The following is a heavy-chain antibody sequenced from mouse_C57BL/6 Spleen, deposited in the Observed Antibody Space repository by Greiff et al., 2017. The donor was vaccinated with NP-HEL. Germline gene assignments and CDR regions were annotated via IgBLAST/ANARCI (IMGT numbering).Heavy chain of an antibody. CDR3: ARDGYYAMDY. CDR1: GFTFSDYG. D-gene: IGHD2-3*01. CDR2: ISSGSSTI. Sequence: EVQLVESGGGLVKPGGSLKLSCAASGFTFSDYGMHWVRQAPEKGLEWVAYISSGSSTIYYADTVKGRFTISRDNAKNTLFLQMTSLRSKDTTMYYCARDGYYAMDYWGQGTSVTVSS. J-gene: IGHJ4*01. V-gene: IGHV5-17*01.